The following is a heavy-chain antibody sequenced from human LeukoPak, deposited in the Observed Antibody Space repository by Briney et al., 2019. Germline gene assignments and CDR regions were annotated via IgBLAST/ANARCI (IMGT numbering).Heavy chain of an antibody. CDR3: ASSLYSSGWSLNSGTFDI. D-gene: IGHD6-13*01. CDR1: GFTVSSNY. CDR2: ISGSGGST. J-gene: IGHJ3*02. V-gene: IGHV3-23*01. Sequence: PGWSLRLSCAVSGFTVSSNYMSWVRQAPGKGLEWVSAISGSGGSTYYADSVKGRFTISRDNSKNTLYLQMNSLRAEDTAVYYCASSLYSSGWSLNSGTFDIWGQGTMVTVSS.